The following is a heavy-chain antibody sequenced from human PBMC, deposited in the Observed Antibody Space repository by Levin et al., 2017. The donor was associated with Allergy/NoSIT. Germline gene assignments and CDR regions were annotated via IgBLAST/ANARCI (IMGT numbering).Heavy chain of an antibody. CDR1: GGTFSSYT. J-gene: IGHJ6*03. V-gene: IGHV1-69*02. D-gene: IGHD1-1*01. CDR3: ARAFNWNGDYYYMDV. Sequence: RISCKTSGGTFSSYTISWVRQAPGQGLEWMGRIIPILGIANYAQKFQGRVTITADKSTSTAYMELSSLRSEDTAVFYCARAFNWNGDYYYMDVWGKGTTVTVSS. CDR2: IIPILGIA.